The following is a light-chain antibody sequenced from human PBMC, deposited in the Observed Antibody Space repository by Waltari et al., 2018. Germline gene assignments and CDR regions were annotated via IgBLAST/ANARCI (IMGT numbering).Light chain of an antibody. CDR3: QQYHSYPFT. CDR1: QSISSW. Sequence: DIQMTQSPSTLSASVGDRVTITCRASQSISSWLAWYQQKPGKAPKLLIYKASSLESGVPSSFSGSGSGTEFTLTISNLQPDDFATFYCQQYHSYPFTFGQGTKLEIK. V-gene: IGKV1-5*03. J-gene: IGKJ2*01. CDR2: KAS.